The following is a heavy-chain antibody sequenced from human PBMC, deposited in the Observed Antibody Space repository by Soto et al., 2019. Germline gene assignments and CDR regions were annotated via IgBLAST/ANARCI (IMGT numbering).Heavy chain of an antibody. CDR2: ISSSGSTI. V-gene: IGHV3-11*01. D-gene: IGHD2-21*02. Sequence: QVQLVESGGGLVKPGGSLRLSCAASGFTFSDYYMSWIRQAPGKGLEWVSYISSSGSTIYYADSVKGRFTISRDNAKNSLYLQMNRLRAEDTDVYYCARSPCGGDCYYYYSYGMDVWGQGTTVTVSS. CDR3: ARSPCGGDCYYYYSYGMDV. J-gene: IGHJ6*02. CDR1: GFTFSDYY.